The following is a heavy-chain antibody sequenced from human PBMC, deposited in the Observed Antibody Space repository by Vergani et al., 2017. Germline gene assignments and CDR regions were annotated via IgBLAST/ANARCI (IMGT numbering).Heavy chain of an antibody. V-gene: IGHV3-64*01. D-gene: IGHD2-15*01. Sequence: EVQVVESGGGLVQPGGSLRLSCAASGFTFSSYAMHWVRQAPGKGLEYVSAISSNGGSTYYANSVKGRFTISRDNSKNTLYLQMGSLRAEDMAVYYCARGTPAGYWGQGTLVTVSS. CDR1: GFTFSSYA. CDR3: ARGTPAGY. J-gene: IGHJ4*02. CDR2: ISSNGGST.